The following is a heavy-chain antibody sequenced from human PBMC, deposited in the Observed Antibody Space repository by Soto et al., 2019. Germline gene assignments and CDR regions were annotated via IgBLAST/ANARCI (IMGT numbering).Heavy chain of an antibody. Sequence: LETLSLTCTAPGGSISSYSWCWIRQPPGKGLEWIGYIYYGGSTNYNPSLKSRVTISVDTSKNQFSLKLSSVTAADTAVYYCARDRRYGMDVWGQGTTVTASS. CDR2: IYYGGST. V-gene: IGHV4-59*01. CDR3: ARDRRYGMDV. J-gene: IGHJ6*02. CDR1: GGSISSYS.